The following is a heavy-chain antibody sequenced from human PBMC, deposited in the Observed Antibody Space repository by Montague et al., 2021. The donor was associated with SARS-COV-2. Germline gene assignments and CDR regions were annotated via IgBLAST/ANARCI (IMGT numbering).Heavy chain of an antibody. V-gene: IGHV3-21*01. CDR3: AIDMEQWLAAGWFFGMDD. D-gene: IGHD6-19*01. CDR1: GFTFSNYN. CDR2: ISSDSRNR. J-gene: IGHJ6*02. Sequence: SLRLSCAASGFTFSNYNMNWVRQAPGKGLEWVSSISSDSRNRYDADSVKGRFTIYRDNTKKSLYLQMSSLSVEDTAVYYCAIDMEQWLAAGWFFGMDDWGQGTTVTVSS.